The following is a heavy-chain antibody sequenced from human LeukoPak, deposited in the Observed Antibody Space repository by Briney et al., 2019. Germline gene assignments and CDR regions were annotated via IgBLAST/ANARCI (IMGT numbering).Heavy chain of an antibody. J-gene: IGHJ3*02. V-gene: IGHV4-39*07. CDR3: AREKRATISGGAFDI. CDR1: GGSVSSGGYY. D-gene: IGHD3-16*01. Sequence: SQTLSLTCTVSGGSVSSGGYYWSWIRQPPGKGLEWIGSIYHSGSTYYNPSFKSRVTISVDTSKNQFSLKLSSVTAADTAVYYCAREKRATISGGAFDIWGQGTMVTVSS. CDR2: IYHSGST.